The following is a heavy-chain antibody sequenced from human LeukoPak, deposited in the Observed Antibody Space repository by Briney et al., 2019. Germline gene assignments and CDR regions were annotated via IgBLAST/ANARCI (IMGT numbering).Heavy chain of an antibody. D-gene: IGHD2-15*01. CDR3: ARGLLDFYYYYYMDV. CDR2: IYHSGST. CDR1: GYSISSGYY. V-gene: IGHV4-38-2*02. J-gene: IGHJ6*03. Sequence: SETLSLTCTVSGYSISSGYYWGWIRQPPGKGPEWIGSIYHSGSTYYNPSLKSRVTISVDTSKNQFSLKLSSVTAADTAVYYCARGLLDFYYYYYMDVWGKGTTVTVSS.